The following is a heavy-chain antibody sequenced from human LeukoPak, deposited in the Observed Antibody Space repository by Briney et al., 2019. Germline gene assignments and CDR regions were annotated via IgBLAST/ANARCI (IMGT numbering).Heavy chain of an antibody. CDR3: AKWGDYDVLTGYYVSDF. D-gene: IGHD3-9*01. V-gene: IGHV3-23*01. Sequence: GGSLRLSCAASGFTFSSYAMSWVRQAPGKGLEWVSAISGRSDNTYYADSVKGRFTLSRDSSKNTLYLQMNSLRADDTAVYYCAKWGDYDVLTGYYVSDFWGQGTLVTVSS. CDR2: ISGRSDNT. J-gene: IGHJ4*02. CDR1: GFTFSSYA.